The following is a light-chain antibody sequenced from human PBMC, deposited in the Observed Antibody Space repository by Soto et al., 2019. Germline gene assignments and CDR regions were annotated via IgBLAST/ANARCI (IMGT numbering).Light chain of an antibody. CDR2: GAS. CDR1: QSVSSSSY. J-gene: IGKJ2*01. Sequence: EIVLTQYPGTLSLSPGERATLSCRASQSVSSSSYLAWYQQKPGQAPRLLIYGASSRATGIPDRFSGSGSGTDFTLTISRLEPEDFAVYYCHQYGSSPSYTFGQGTKLEIK. CDR3: HQYGSSPSYT. V-gene: IGKV3-20*01.